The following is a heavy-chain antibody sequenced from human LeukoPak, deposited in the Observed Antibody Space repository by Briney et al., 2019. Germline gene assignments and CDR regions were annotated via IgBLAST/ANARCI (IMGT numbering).Heavy chain of an antibody. D-gene: IGHD3-9*01. CDR3: ARGKRVYDILTGYVFDY. J-gene: IGHJ4*02. V-gene: IGHV4-31*03. CDR1: GGSISSGGYY. CDR2: IYYSGST. Sequence: SQTPSLTCTVSGGSISSGGYYWSWIHQHPGKGLEWIGYIYYSGSTYYNPSLKGRVTISVDTSKNQFSLKLSSVTAADTAVYYCARGKRVYDILTGYVFDYWGQGTLVTVSS.